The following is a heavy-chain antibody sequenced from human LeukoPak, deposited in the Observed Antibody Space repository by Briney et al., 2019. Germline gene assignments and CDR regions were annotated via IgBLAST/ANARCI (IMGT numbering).Heavy chain of an antibody. D-gene: IGHD3-22*01. CDR1: GGSISSYY. CDR3: ARARATYYYDSSTFDY. Sequence: SETLSLTCTVSGGSISSYYWSWIRQPPGKGLEWIAYMYYSGSTNYNPSLKSRVTISVDTSKNQFSLKLSSVTAADTAVYYCARARATYYYDSSTFDYWGQGTLVTVSS. V-gene: IGHV4-59*12. J-gene: IGHJ4*02. CDR2: MYYSGST.